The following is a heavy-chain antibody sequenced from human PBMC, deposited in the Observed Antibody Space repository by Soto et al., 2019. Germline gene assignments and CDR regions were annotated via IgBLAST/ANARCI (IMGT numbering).Heavy chain of an antibody. CDR3: TREEWPVVQTPNVV. D-gene: IGHD6-19*01. CDR2: ISSSNRTI. V-gene: IGHV3-48*02. CDR1: GFTFRSYS. Sequence: GGSLRLSCAASGFTFRSYSMNWVRQAPGKGLEWVSYISSSNRTINYADSVKGRFIISRDNAKNSLYLQMHSLRDEDTAVYYCTREEWPVVQTPNVVWGHGTTVTVS. J-gene: IGHJ6*02.